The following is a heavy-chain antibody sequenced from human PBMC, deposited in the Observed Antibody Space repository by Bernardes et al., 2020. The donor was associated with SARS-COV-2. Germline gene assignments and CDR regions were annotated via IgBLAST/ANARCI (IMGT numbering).Heavy chain of an antibody. CDR1: GFTFSSHS. D-gene: IGHD6-19*01. CDR2: VSGGSRTI. Sequence: GGSLRLSCATSGFTFSSHSMNWVRQAPGRGLEWIAGVSGGSRTIFYTDSVTGRFTISRDKNTVYLQMNILRVEDTALYYCARDSGRGWAMDVRGQGTTVTVS. J-gene: IGHJ6*02. V-gene: IGHV3-21*01. CDR3: ARDSGRGWAMDV.